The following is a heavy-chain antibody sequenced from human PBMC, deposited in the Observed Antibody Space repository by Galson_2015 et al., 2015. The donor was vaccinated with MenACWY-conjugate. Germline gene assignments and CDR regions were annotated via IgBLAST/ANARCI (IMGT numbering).Heavy chain of an antibody. Sequence: SLRLSCAASGFTFSKCGMHWVRLAPGKGLEWVAYIRDDGSSKYYGESVKGRFTISRDNSKNTLYLQMNSLRVEDTAVYYCAKRNGQDYKRDKYCCYYIDVWGKGTTVTVSS. CDR2: IRDDGSSK. CDR1: GFTFSKCG. CDR3: AKRNGQDYKRDKYCCYYIDV. J-gene: IGHJ6*03. V-gene: IGHV3-30*02. D-gene: IGHD4-11*01.